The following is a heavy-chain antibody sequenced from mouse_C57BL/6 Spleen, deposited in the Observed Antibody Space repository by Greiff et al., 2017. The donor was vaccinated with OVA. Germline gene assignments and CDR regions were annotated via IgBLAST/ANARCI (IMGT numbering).Heavy chain of an antibody. J-gene: IGHJ1*03. CDR3: AGSITTEDWYFDV. Sequence: VKLQQPGAELVKPGASVKMSCKASGYTFTSYWITWVKQRPGQGLEWIGDIYPGSGSTNYNEKFKSKATLTVDTSSSTAYMQLSSLTSEDSAVYYGAGSITTEDWYFDVWGTGTTVTVSS. CDR1: GYTFTSYW. D-gene: IGHD1-1*01. V-gene: IGHV1-55*01. CDR2: IYPGSGST.